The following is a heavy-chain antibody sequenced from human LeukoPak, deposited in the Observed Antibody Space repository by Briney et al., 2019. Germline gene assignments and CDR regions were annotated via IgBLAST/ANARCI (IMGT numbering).Heavy chain of an antibody. J-gene: IGHJ5*02. V-gene: IGHV4-59*11. CDR2: IYYSGST. CDR1: GGSISSHY. Sequence: SETLSLTCTVSGGSISSHYWSWIRQPPGKGLEWIGYIYYSGSTNYNPSLKSRVTISVDTSKNQFSLKLGSVTAADAAVYYCARMRDWFDPWGQGTLVTVSS. CDR3: ARMRDWFDP.